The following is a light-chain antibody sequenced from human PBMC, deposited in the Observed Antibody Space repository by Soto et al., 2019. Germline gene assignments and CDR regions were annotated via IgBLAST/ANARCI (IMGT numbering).Light chain of an antibody. J-gene: IGKJ4*01. CDR3: QQLYSIPLT. V-gene: IGKV1-9*01. CDR2: AAS. Sequence: DIQMTQSHSTLSASVGYRVTAACRASQTISSWLAWYQQKPGRAPKLLMYAASTLQSGVPSRFSGSGSGTEFTLTISSLQPEDFATYYCQQLYSIPLTFGGGTKVDIK. CDR1: QTISSW.